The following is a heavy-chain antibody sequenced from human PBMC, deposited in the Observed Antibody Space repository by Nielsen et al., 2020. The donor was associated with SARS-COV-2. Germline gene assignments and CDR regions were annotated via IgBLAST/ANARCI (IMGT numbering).Heavy chain of an antibody. D-gene: IGHD1-26*01. CDR2: IWYDGSNK. J-gene: IGHJ4*02. CDR3: ARDRGVGELLDGDY. Sequence: GGSLRLSCAASGFTFSSYGMHWVRQAPGKGLEWVAVIWYDGSNKYYADSVKGRFTISRDNSKNTLYLQMNSLRAEDTAVYYCARDRGVGELLDGDYWGQGTLVTVSS. V-gene: IGHV3-33*01. CDR1: GFTFSSYG.